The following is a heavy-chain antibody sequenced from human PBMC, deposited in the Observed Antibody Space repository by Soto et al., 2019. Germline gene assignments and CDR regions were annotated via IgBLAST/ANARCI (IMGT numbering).Heavy chain of an antibody. Sequence: LLQASETLSLTCTVSGGSISSYYWSWIRQPPGKGLEWIGYIYYSGSTNYNPSLKSRVTISVDTSKNQFSLKLSSVTAADTAVYYCARQGKHDAFDIWGQGTMVTVSS. CDR2: IYYSGST. J-gene: IGHJ3*02. CDR3: ARQGKHDAFDI. V-gene: IGHV4-59*08. CDR1: GGSISSYY.